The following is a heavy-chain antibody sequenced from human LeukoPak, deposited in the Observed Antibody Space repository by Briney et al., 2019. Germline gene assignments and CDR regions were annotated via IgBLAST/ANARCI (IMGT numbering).Heavy chain of an antibody. V-gene: IGHV3-23*01. D-gene: IGHD6-19*01. CDR3: AKAVAGTGGWFDP. CDR1: GFTLSSYA. J-gene: IGHJ5*02. CDR2: ISGSGGST. Sequence: GGSLRLSCAASGFTLSSYAMSWVRQAPGKGLEWVSAISGSGGSTYYADSVKGRFTISRDNSKNTLFLQMNSLRTDDTAVYYCAKAVAGTGGWFDPWGQGTQVTVSP.